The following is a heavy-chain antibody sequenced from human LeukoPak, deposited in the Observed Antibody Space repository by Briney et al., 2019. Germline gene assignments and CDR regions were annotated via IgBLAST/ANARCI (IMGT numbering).Heavy chain of an antibody. Sequence: SETLSLTCAVYGGSFSGYYWSWIRQPPGKGLEWIGEINHSGSTNYNPSLKSRVTISVDTSKNQFSLKLSSVTAADTAVYYCASGMLYYRDALDIWGQGTMVTVSS. J-gene: IGHJ3*02. CDR1: GGSFSGYY. CDR2: INHSGST. D-gene: IGHD2-8*01. CDR3: ASGMLYYRDALDI. V-gene: IGHV4-34*01.